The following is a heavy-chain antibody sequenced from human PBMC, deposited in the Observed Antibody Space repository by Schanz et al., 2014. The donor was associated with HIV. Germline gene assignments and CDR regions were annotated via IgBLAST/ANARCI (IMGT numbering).Heavy chain of an antibody. CDR1: GGSISTGGYY. Sequence: QVQLRASGPGLVKPSQTLSLTCTVSGGSISTGGYYWSWIRQPPGKGLQWIGEINHSGSTNYNPSLKSRVTISVDTSKTQFSLRLNSVTAADTAVYYCARTPYYFDYWGQGTLVTVSS. CDR3: ARTPYYFDY. J-gene: IGHJ4*02. CDR2: INHSGST. V-gene: IGHV4-31*03.